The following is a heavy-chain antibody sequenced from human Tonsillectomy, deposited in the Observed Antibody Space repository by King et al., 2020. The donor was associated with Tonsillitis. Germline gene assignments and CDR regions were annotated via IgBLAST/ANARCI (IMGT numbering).Heavy chain of an antibody. CDR3: ARDGPGCSGTNCYFYYYMDV. CDR2: IGYDGSDQ. Sequence: HLVQSGGRVVQPGRSLRLPCAGSGFTFSGYAMHWVRQAPGKGLEWVAAIGYDGSDQNYADSVKGRFTISRDNSKNTVYLHMNSLRVEDSATYYCARDGPGCSGTNCYFYYYMDVWGIGTTVTVSS. V-gene: IGHV3-30-3*01. D-gene: IGHD2-2*01. CDR1: GFTFSGYA. J-gene: IGHJ6*03.